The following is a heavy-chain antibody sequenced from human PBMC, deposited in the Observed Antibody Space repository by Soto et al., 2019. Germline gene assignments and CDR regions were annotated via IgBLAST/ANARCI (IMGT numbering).Heavy chain of an antibody. V-gene: IGHV1-69*13. Sequence: ASVKVSCKASGGTFSSYAISWVRQAPGQGLEWMGGIIPIFGTANYAQKFQGRVTITADESTSTAYMELSSLRSEDTAVYYCARLETGGRDFWSGYYFDYWGQGTLVTVSS. D-gene: IGHD3-3*01. CDR3: ARLETGGRDFWSGYYFDY. J-gene: IGHJ4*02. CDR2: IIPIFGTA. CDR1: GGTFSSYA.